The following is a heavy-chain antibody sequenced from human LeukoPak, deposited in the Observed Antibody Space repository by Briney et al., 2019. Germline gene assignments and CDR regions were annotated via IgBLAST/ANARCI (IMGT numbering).Heavy chain of an antibody. CDR1: GFTFSSYG. CDR3: ARDQGRGGRYYYYGMDV. CDR2: ISYDGSNK. V-gene: IGHV3-30*19. Sequence: GGSLRLSCAASGFTFSSYGMHWVHQAPGKGLEWVAVISYDGSNKYYADSVKGRFTISRDNSKNTLYLQMNSLRAEDTAVYYCARDQGRGGRYYYYGMDVWGQGTTVTVSS. D-gene: IGHD3-10*01. J-gene: IGHJ6*02.